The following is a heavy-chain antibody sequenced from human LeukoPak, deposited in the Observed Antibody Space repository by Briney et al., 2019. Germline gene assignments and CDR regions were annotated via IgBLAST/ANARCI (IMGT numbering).Heavy chain of an antibody. J-gene: IGHJ4*02. D-gene: IGHD3-22*01. V-gene: IGHV3-9*01. CDR1: GFTYEKYA. Sequence: QAGGSLRLSCVASGFTYEKYAMHWVRQAPGKGLEWVSGISWNSGSIGYADSVKGRFTISRDNAKNSLYLQMNSLRAEDTALYYCAKGGPGYYDSSGYADYWGQGTLVTVSS. CDR2: ISWNSGSI. CDR3: AKGGPGYYDSSGYADY.